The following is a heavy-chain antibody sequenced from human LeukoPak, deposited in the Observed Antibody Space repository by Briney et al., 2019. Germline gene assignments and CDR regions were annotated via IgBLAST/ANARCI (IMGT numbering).Heavy chain of an antibody. J-gene: IGHJ4*02. Sequence: GGSLRLSCAVSGFTFSSEAMGWVRQLPGGGLEWVSTISPAGGTTYYAESMKGRFTISRDNSKNTLYLQMNSLRAEDTAVYYCAKDHSSSWGPDYFDYWGQGTLVTVSS. CDR1: GFTFSSEA. CDR2: ISPAGGTT. CDR3: AKDHSSSWGPDYFDY. V-gene: IGHV3-23*01. D-gene: IGHD6-6*01.